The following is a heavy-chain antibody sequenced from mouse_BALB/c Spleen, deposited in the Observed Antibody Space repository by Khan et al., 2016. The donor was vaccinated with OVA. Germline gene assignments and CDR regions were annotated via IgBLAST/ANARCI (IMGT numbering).Heavy chain of an antibody. CDR3: ARGDYYGSSSFAY. J-gene: IGHJ3*01. D-gene: IGHD1-1*01. Sequence: LVKTGASVKISCKASGYSFTGYYMHWVKQSHGKSLEWIGYISCYNGATSYNQKFKGKATFTVDTSSSTAYMQFNSLTSEDSAVYSWARGDYYGSSSFAYWGQGTLVTVSA. CDR1: GYSFTGYY. CDR2: ISCYNGAT. V-gene: IGHV1S34*01.